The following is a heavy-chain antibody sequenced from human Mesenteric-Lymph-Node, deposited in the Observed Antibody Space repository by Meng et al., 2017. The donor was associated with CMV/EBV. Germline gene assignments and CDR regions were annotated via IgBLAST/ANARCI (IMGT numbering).Heavy chain of an antibody. J-gene: IGHJ5*02. V-gene: IGHV4-4*02. D-gene: IGHD3-10*01. CDR3: ARDPVVRGVIRVFGFDP. Sequence: SISSSNWWSWGRQPPGKGLEWIGEIYHSGSTNYNPALKSRVTISVDKSKNQFSLKLSSVTAADTAVYYCARDPVVRGVIRVFGFDPWGQGTLVTVSS. CDR1: SISSSNW. CDR2: IYHSGST.